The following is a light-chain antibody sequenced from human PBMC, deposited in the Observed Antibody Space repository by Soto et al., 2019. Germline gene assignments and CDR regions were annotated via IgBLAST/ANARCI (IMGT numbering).Light chain of an antibody. J-gene: IGLJ2*01. CDR3: SSYTNSITLK. V-gene: IGLV2-14*03. Sequence: QSVLTQPASVSGSPRQSITISCTRASSDVGGFNFVSWYQQHPGTAPKLLIYEVIKRPSGISDRFSGSRSGNTGPLTISGLQTEDEADYYCSSYTNSITLKFGGGTKATVL. CDR2: EVI. CDR1: SSDVGGFNF.